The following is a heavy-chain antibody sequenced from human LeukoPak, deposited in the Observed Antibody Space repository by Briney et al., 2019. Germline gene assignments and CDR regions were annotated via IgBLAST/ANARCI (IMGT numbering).Heavy chain of an antibody. D-gene: IGHD6-19*01. J-gene: IGHJ3*02. CDR2: IFHSGST. Sequence: SETLSLTCSVSGYSISSGFYWGWIRQPPGKGLEWIGSIFHSGSTYYNPFLKSRVTISVDTSKNQFSLKLSSVTAADTAVYYCARAPSSSGWYGGHDAFDIWGQGTMVTVSS. CDR3: ARAPSSSGWYGGHDAFDI. CDR1: GYSISSGFY. V-gene: IGHV4-38-2*02.